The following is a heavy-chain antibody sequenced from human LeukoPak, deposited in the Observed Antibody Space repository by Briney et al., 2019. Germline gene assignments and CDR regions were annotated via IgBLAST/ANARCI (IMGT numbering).Heavy chain of an antibody. Sequence: SGGSLRLSCAASGFTFSTYEMTWVRQAPGRGLEWVSYISTSGRTIYYADSAKGRFTISRDNAKNSLYLQMNSLRAEDTAVYYCASYIRAPFDIWGQGTMVTVSS. CDR3: ASYIRAPFDI. CDR2: ISTSGRTI. J-gene: IGHJ3*02. D-gene: IGHD3-10*01. CDR1: GFTFSTYE. V-gene: IGHV3-48*03.